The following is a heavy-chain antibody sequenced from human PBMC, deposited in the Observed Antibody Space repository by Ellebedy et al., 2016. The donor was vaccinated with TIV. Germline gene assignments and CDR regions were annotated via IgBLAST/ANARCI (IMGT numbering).Heavy chain of an antibody. CDR3: VKDARPAPTGCFDS. CDR1: GFTFDDFA. J-gene: IGHJ4*02. CDR2: IMWNSGTI. Sequence: GGSLRLSXAASGFTFDDFAMHWVRQVPGKGLEWVAGIMWNSGTIEYADSVKGRFTISRDNAKNSLYLQMSGLKSGDTAFYYCVKDARPAPTGCFDSWGRGTLVTGSS. D-gene: IGHD1-1*01. V-gene: IGHV3-9*01.